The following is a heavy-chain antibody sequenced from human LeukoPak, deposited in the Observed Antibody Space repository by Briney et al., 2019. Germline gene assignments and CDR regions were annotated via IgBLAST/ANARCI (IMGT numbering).Heavy chain of an antibody. CDR2: IRYDGSNK. CDR1: GFTFSSYG. V-gene: IGHV3-30*02. J-gene: IGHJ4*02. D-gene: IGHD3-3*01. Sequence: GGSLRLSCAASGFTFSSYGMHWVRQAPGKGLEWVAFIRYDGSNKYYADSVKGRFTISRDNSKNTLYLQMNSLRAEDTAVYYCAKDLYYDFWSGNVFDYWGQGTLVTVSS. CDR3: AKDLYYDFWSGNVFDY.